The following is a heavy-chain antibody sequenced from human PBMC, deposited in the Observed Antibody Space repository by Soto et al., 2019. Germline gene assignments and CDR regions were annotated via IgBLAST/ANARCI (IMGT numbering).Heavy chain of an antibody. CDR1: GGSFSGYY. J-gene: IGHJ4*02. Sequence: QVQLKQWGAGLLRPSETLSLTCGVYGGSFSGYYWSWIRQPPGKGLEWIGEINHDGSTNYNPSLKSRVTISIDPSKKQISLKLTSVTAAATAVYFCARDYGAQYYFDYGAREPWSPSPQ. D-gene: IGHD4-17*01. CDR3: ARDYGAQYYFDY. V-gene: IGHV4-34*01. CDR2: INHDGST.